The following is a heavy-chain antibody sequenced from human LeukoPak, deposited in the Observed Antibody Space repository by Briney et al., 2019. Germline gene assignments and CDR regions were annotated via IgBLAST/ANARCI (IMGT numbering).Heavy chain of an antibody. CDR2: ISGSGGST. J-gene: IGHJ4*02. CDR3: AKDRDLYGDFDY. CDR1: GFTFSSYA. V-gene: IGHV3-23*01. Sequence: GGSLRLSCAASGFTFSSYAMSWVRQAPGKGLEWVSAISGSGGSTYYADSVKGRFTISRDNSKNTLYLQMNSLRAEDTAVYHCAKDRDLYGDFDYWGQGTLVTVSS. D-gene: IGHD4-17*01.